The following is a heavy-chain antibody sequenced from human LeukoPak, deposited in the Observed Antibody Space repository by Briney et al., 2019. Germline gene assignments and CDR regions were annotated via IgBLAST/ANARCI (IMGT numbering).Heavy chain of an antibody. CDR3: AKGRKACTNGVCPYDAFDI. CDR1: GFTFSSYG. J-gene: IGHJ3*02. D-gene: IGHD2-8*01. Sequence: GGSLRLSCAASGFTFSSYGMHWVRQAPGKGLEWVAVIWYGGSNKYYADSVKGRFTISRDNSKNTLYLQMNSLRAEDTAVYYCAKGRKACTNGVCPYDAFDIWGQGTMVTVSS. CDR2: IWYGGSNK. V-gene: IGHV3-30*02.